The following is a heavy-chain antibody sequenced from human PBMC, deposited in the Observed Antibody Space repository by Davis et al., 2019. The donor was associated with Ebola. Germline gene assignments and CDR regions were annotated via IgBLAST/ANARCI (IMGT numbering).Heavy chain of an antibody. V-gene: IGHV3-33*08. CDR2: LWHDGSTN. J-gene: IGHJ6*02. D-gene: IGHD2-2*02. CDR3: ARALLDCSSSTCYTYYYGMDV. CDR1: GIPVNTHA. Sequence: GGSLRLSCSVSGIPVNTHAMSWVRQAPGKGLEWVAVLWHDGSTNYYADSAKGRFTISRDNSKNTLYLQMNSLRADDTAVYYCARALLDCSSSTCYTYYYGMDVWGQGTTVTVSS.